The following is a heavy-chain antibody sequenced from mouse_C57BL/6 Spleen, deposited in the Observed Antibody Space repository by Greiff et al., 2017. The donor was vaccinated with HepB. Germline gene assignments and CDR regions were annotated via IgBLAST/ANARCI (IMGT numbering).Heavy chain of an antibody. J-gene: IGHJ3*01. CDR2: ISYDGSN. CDR3: ARCGYDVWFAY. D-gene: IGHD2-2*01. CDR1: GYSITSGYY. Sequence: DVQLQESGPGLVKPSQSLSLTCSVPGYSITSGYYWNWIRQFPGNKLEWMGYISYDGSNNYNPSLKNRISITRDTSKNQFFLKLNSVTTEDTATYYCARCGYDVWFAYWGQGTLVTVSA. V-gene: IGHV3-6*01.